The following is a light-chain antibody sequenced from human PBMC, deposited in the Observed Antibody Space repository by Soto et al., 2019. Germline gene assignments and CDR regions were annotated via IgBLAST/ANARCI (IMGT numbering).Light chain of an antibody. CDR2: GAS. Sequence: EIVMTQSPATLSLSPGERATLSCRASQSVSNNYLAWYQQKPGQAPRLLIYGASNRATGIPDGFSGSGSGTDFTLTISRLEPEDFAVYYCQQRSIWPWTFGQGTKVDIK. CDR3: QQRSIWPWT. V-gene: IGKV3D-20*02. J-gene: IGKJ1*01. CDR1: QSVSNNY.